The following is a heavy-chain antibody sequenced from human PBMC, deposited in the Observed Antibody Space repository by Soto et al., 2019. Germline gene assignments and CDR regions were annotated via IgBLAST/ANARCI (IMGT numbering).Heavy chain of an antibody. Sequence: GGSLRLSCAASGFTFSSYAMSWVRQAPGKGLEWVSAISGSGGSTYYADSVKGRFTISRDNSKSTLYLQMNSLRAEDTAVYYCAKDTSTDPYYYYGMDVWGQGTTVTVSS. J-gene: IGHJ6*02. CDR3: AKDTSTDPYYYYGMDV. CDR2: ISGSGGST. CDR1: GFTFSSYA. V-gene: IGHV3-23*01.